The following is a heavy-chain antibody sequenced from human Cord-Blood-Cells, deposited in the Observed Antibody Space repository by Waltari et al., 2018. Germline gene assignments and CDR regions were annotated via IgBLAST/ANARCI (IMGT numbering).Heavy chain of an antibody. V-gene: IGHV3-7*01. CDR2: INQEGSEK. D-gene: IGHD5-12*01. CDR3: ARELGYSGYDDY. CDR1: GFTFSSYW. Sequence: EVQLVESGGGLVQPGGSLRLSCAASGFTFSSYWMSWVRQAPGKGRVVVANINQEGSEKYYVDSVKGRFTISRDNAKNSLYLKMNSLRAEDTAVYYCARELGYSGYDDYWGQGTLVTVSS. J-gene: IGHJ4*02.